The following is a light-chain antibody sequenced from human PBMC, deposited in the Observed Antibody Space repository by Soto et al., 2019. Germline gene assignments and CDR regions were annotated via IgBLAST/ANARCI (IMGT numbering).Light chain of an antibody. V-gene: IGLV2-11*01. Sequence: QSALTQPRSVSGSPGQSVTISCTGTSSDVCGYNYVSWYQHHPGKAPKLIIYDVYKWPSGVPGRFSGFKSGNTASLTISGLQADDEAIYYCCSYTVRYSFVFGGGTKLTVL. CDR3: CSYTVRYSFV. J-gene: IGLJ1*01. CDR2: DVY. CDR1: SSDVCGYNY.